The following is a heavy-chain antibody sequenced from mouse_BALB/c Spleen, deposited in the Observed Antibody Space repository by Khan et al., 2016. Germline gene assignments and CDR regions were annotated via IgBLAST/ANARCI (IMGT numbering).Heavy chain of an antibody. CDR2: IHTENGDT. J-gene: IGHJ4*01. Sequence: VQLVQTGAELVRTGASVKLSCTASAYTIIDYCMHWVKQRPEQGLDWIGGIHTENGDTEYTPKFQGKATLTADTSSNTAYLQLSSLTSEDTAVYYCNRGGLGHYYYDMDYWGQGTSVTVSS. V-gene: IGHV14-4*02. CDR1: AYTIIDYC. CDR3: NRGGLGHYYYDMDY. D-gene: IGHD4-1*01.